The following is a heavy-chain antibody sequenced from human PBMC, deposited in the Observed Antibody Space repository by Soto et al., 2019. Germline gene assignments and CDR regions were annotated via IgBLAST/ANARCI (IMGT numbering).Heavy chain of an antibody. J-gene: IGHJ6*02. D-gene: IGHD2-15*01. CDR1: GFTFSSYG. Sequence: GGSLRLSCAASGFTFSSYGMHWVRQAPGKGLEWVAVIWYDGSNKYYADSVKGRFTISRDNSKNTLYLQMNSLRAEDTAVYYCARDPGYCSGGSCYSDEFYYYGMDVWGQGTTVTVSS. CDR3: ARDPGYCSGGSCYSDEFYYYGMDV. V-gene: IGHV3-33*01. CDR2: IWYDGSNK.